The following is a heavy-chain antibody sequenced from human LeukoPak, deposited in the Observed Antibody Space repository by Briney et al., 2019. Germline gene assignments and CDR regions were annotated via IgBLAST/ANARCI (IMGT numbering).Heavy chain of an antibody. Sequence: GSLRLSCAASGFTFSSYAMSWVRQAPGKGLEWVSAISGSGGSTYYADSVKGRFTISRDNSKDTLYLQMNSLRAEDTAVYYCARTNPNPYYYGSGSYGMDVWGQGTTVTVSS. CDR2: ISGSGGST. D-gene: IGHD3-10*01. V-gene: IGHV3-23*01. CDR1: GFTFSSYA. CDR3: ARTNPNPYYYGSGSYGMDV. J-gene: IGHJ6*02.